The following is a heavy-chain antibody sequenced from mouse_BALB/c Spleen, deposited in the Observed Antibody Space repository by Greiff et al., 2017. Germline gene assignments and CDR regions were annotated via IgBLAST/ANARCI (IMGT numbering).Heavy chain of an antibody. J-gene: IGHJ2*01. CDR2: IYPGDGDT. V-gene: IGHV1-80*01. D-gene: IGHD2-1*01. Sequence: QVQLQQSGAELVRPGSSVKISCKASGYAFSSYWMNWVKQRPGQGLEWIGQIYPGDGDTNYNGKFKGKATLTADKSSSTAYMQLSSLTSEDSAVYFCARRGNHYFDYWGQGTTLTVSS. CDR1: GYAFSSYW. CDR3: ARRGNHYFDY.